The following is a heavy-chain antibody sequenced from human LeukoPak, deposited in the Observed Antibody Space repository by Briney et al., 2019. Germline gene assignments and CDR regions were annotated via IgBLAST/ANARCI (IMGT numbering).Heavy chain of an antibody. J-gene: IGHJ4*02. D-gene: IGHD2-2*01. CDR3: ARNEGVYQLLPIDY. CDR1: GLTFSSYA. CDR2: ISYDGSNK. V-gene: IGHV3-30*01. Sequence: GGSLRLSCAASGLTFSSYAIHWVRQAPGKGLEWAAVISYDGSNKYYADSVKGRFTISRDNSKNTLYLQMNSLRAEDTAVYYCARNEGVYQLLPIDYWGQGALVTVSS.